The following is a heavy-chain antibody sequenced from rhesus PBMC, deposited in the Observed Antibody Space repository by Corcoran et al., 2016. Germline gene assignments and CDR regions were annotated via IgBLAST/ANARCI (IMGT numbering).Heavy chain of an antibody. Sequence: EVQLVQSGAEVKKPGASVKVSCKVSGYTFTELSMPWVRQAPGKGLEWRGGCDHGYEEIRHEEKCQGSVTMTEDTSTDTAYMELSSLRSEDTAVYYCARDHGHSGYFDLWGPGTPITISS. CDR1: GYTFTELS. D-gene: IGHD1-44*01. CDR3: ARDHGHSGYFDL. CDR2: CDHGYEEI. J-gene: IGHJ2*01. V-gene: IGHV1-156*01.